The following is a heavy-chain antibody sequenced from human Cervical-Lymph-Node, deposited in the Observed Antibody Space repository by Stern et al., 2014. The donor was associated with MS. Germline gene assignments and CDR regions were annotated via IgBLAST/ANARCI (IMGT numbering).Heavy chain of an antibody. CDR2: TWSDGTNK. D-gene: IGHD1-1*01. CDR1: GFTFGTYG. J-gene: IGHJ3*01. V-gene: IGHV3-33*01. CDR3: AREAPVHPGATDAFDL. Sequence: MQLVESGGGVVQPGGSLRLSCAASGFTFGTYGMHWVRPAPGKGLELVAATWSDGTNKYYGDSVRGRFSIARDNSKSTRYLEMNTLRAEDTAVYYCAREAPVHPGATDAFDLWGQGTMVAVSS.